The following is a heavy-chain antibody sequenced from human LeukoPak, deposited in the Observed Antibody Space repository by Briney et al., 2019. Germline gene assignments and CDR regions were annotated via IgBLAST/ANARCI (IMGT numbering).Heavy chain of an antibody. CDR1: GFTFSSYG. Sequence: PGRSLRLSCAASGFTFSSYGMHWVRQAPGKGLEWVAVISYDGSNKYYADSVKGRFTISRDNSKNTLYLQMNSLRAEDTAVYYCAKAQAEREQLNVDYWGQGTLVTVSS. CDR2: ISYDGSNK. D-gene: IGHD6-13*01. CDR3: AKAQAEREQLNVDY. V-gene: IGHV3-30*18. J-gene: IGHJ4*02.